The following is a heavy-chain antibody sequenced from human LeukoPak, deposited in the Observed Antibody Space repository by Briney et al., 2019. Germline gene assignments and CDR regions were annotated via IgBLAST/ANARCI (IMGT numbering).Heavy chain of an antibody. V-gene: IGHV3-66*01. CDR3: ARDSDYYDSSTLY. CDR1: GFTVSSNY. CDR2: IYSGGST. D-gene: IGHD3-22*01. Sequence: QAGGSLRLSCAASGFTVSSNYMSWVRQAPGKGLEWVSVIYSGGSTYYADSVKGRFTISRDNSKNTLYLQMNSLRAEDTAVYYRARDSDYYDSSTLYWGQGTLVTVSS. J-gene: IGHJ4*02.